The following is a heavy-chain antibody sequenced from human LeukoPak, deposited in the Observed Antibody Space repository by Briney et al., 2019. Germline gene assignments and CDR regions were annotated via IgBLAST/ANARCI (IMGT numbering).Heavy chain of an antibody. CDR3: ARRYCSGGTCYGGNWFDP. J-gene: IGHJ5*02. Sequence: SETLSLTCTVSGGSISSSSYYWGWLRQPPGKGLEWIGNIYYSGSTYYNPSLKSRVSISVDTSKNQFSLKLSSVTAADTAMYYCARRYCSGGTCYGGNWFDPWGQGTLVTVSS. CDR1: GGSISSSSYY. D-gene: IGHD2-15*01. V-gene: IGHV4-39*01. CDR2: IYYSGST.